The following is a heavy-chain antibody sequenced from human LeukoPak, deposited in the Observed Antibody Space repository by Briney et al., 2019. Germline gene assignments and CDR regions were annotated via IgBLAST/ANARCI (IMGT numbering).Heavy chain of an antibody. V-gene: IGHV3-23*01. CDR1: GFTFTSYA. J-gene: IGHJ4*02. D-gene: IGHD3-22*01. CDR2: ISGSGGST. Sequence: PGGSLRLSCAASGFTFTSYAMSWVRQAPGKGLEWVSGISGSGGSTYYADSVKGRFTISRDNSKNTLFLLMNRLRAEDTAVYYCAKDMGIAMMTPSSLDHWSQGTLVTVSS. CDR3: AKDMGIAMMTPSSLDH.